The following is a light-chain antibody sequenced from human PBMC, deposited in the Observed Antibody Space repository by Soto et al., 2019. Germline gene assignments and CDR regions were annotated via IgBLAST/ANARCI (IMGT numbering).Light chain of an antibody. V-gene: IGLV4-60*02. CDR2: REAGGSY. J-gene: IGLJ2*01. Sequence: QPVLTQSSSASASLGSSGKLTCNLSIGHSSYLIAWHQQQPGKAPLYLMKREAGGSYNKGSGVPDRFSGSRSGADRYLTISNLQFEDDADYYCETWDSNSLVLGGGTNPTGL. CDR3: ETWDSNSLV. CDR1: IGHSSYL.